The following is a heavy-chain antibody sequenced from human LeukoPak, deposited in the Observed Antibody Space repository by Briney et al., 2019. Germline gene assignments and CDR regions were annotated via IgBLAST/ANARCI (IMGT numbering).Heavy chain of an antibody. CDR2: IKQDGSEK. CDR3: ARRMSGSGSYMRRGFDY. Sequence: PGGSLRLSCAASGFTFSSYWMSWVRQAPGKGLEWVANIKQDGSEKYYVDSVKGRFTISRDNAKNSLYLQMNSLRAEDTAVYYCARRMSGSGSYMRRGFDYWGQGTMVNVSS. V-gene: IGHV3-7*03. J-gene: IGHJ4*02. CDR1: GFTFSSYW. D-gene: IGHD3-10*01.